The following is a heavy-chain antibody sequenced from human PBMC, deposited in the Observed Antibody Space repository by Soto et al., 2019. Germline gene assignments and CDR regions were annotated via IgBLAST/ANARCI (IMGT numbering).Heavy chain of an antibody. CDR1: GGTFSSYA. CDR3: AREDYYGSGSYYNGPRYYYGMDV. D-gene: IGHD3-10*01. Sequence: SVKVSCKASGGTFSSYAISWVRQAPGQGLEWMGGIIPIFGTANYAQKFQGRVTITADESTSTAYMELSSLRSEDTAVYYCAREDYYGSGSYYNGPRYYYGMDVWGQGTTVTVSS. J-gene: IGHJ6*02. CDR2: IIPIFGTA. V-gene: IGHV1-69*13.